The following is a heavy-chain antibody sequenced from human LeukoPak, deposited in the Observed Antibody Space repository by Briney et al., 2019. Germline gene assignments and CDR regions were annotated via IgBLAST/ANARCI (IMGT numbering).Heavy chain of an antibody. J-gene: IGHJ5*02. CDR2: IKQDGSEK. Sequence: PGESLRLSCAASGFAFSSYSMNWVRQAPGKGLEWVANIKQDGSEKYYVDSVKGRFTISRDNAKNSLYLQMNSLRAEDTAVYYCARGDIAVAGSYNWFDPWGQGTLVTVSS. V-gene: IGHV3-7*04. D-gene: IGHD6-19*01. CDR1: GFAFSSYS. CDR3: ARGDIAVAGSYNWFDP.